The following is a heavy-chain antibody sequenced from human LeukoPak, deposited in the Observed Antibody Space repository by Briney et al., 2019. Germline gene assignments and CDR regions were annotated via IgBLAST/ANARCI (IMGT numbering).Heavy chain of an antibody. CDR1: GYTFTSYY. Sequence: ASVKVSCKASGYTFTSYYMHWVRQAPGQGLEWMGIINPSGGSTSYAQKFQGRVTMTRDTSTSTVYMGLSSLRSEDTAVYYCAREGYGDYGLSAFDIWGQGTMVTVSS. CDR3: AREGYGDYGLSAFDI. J-gene: IGHJ3*02. D-gene: IGHD4-17*01. CDR2: INPSGGST. V-gene: IGHV1-46*01.